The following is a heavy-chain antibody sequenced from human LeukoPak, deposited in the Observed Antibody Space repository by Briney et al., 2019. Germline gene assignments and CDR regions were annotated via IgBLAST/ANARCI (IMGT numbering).Heavy chain of an antibody. Sequence: PGRSLRLSCAASGFTFSSYGMHWVRQAPGKGLEWVAVIWYDGSNKYYADSVKGRFAISRDNTKNTLYLQMNSLRAEDTAVYYCARDRSSYEYYFDYWGQGTLVTVSS. D-gene: IGHD5-12*01. V-gene: IGHV3-33*01. J-gene: IGHJ4*02. CDR3: ARDRSSYEYYFDY. CDR1: GFTFSSYG. CDR2: IWYDGSNK.